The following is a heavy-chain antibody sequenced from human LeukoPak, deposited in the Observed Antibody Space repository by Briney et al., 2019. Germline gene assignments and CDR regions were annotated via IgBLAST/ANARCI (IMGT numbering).Heavy chain of an antibody. D-gene: IGHD3-22*01. J-gene: IGHJ4*02. CDR2: IYYSGST. Sequence: SETLSLTCTVSGASIISDTYYWGWLRQPPGKGLEWIGSIYYSGSTYYSPSLKSRVTMSVDTSTNPFSLKLISVTAADTALYYCARNFYASSGYYLDDFYFDFWGQGTLVTVSS. V-gene: IGHV4-39*07. CDR1: GASIISDTYY. CDR3: ARNFYASSGYYLDDFYFDF.